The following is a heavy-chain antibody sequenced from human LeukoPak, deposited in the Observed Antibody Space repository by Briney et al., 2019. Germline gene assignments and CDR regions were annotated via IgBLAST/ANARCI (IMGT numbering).Heavy chain of an antibody. V-gene: IGHV3-20*04. CDR2: INWNGGST. Sequence: PGGSLSLSCAASGFTFDDYGLSWVRQAPGKGLEWVSTINWNGGSTGYADSVKGRFTISRDNAKNSLYLQMNSLRAEDTALYYCARVSDISVAAYFDYWGQGTLVTVSS. J-gene: IGHJ4*02. CDR3: ARVSDISVAAYFDY. CDR1: GFTFDDYG. D-gene: IGHD6-19*01.